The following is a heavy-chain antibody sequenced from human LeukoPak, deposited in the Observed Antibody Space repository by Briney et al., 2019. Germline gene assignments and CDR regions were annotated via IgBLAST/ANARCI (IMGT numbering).Heavy chain of an antibody. J-gene: IGHJ4*02. V-gene: IGHV3-23*01. CDR3: AKDHDSSGLYQDRDY. CDR2: ISTTDNT. CDR1: GFTFSVYA. Sequence: GGSLRLSCAASGFTFSVYAMNWVRQAPGKGLEWVSTISTTDNTHYADSVKGRFTISRDNSKNTLYLQMNSLRAEDTAIYFCAKDHDSSGLYQDRDYWGQGTLVSISS. D-gene: IGHD3-22*01.